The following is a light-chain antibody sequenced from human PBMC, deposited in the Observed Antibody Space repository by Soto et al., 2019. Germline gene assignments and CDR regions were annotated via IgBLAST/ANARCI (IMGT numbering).Light chain of an antibody. J-gene: IGKJ4*01. CDR1: QGIGND. Sequence: DIQMTQSPSSLSASVGDRVTITCRASQGIGNDLGWYQQKPGNAPKRLLFAASSLQSGVPSRFSGSQSGTEFTLTISSLQPEDFATYYCQQYNSYPLTFGGGTKVEVQ. CDR2: AAS. V-gene: IGKV1-17*01. CDR3: QQYNSYPLT.